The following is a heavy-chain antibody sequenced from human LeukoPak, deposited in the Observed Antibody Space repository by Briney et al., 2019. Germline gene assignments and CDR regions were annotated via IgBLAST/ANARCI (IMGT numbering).Heavy chain of an antibody. CDR2: VYYSGTT. Sequence: PSETLSLTCTVSGGSIASSGYYWSWVRQPPGKGLEWIATVYYSGTTYYNAPLKSRVTISVDTSKNQFSLKLSSVTAADTAVYYCARPQRHCSGGRCYPDYFDSWGQGTLVTVSS. J-gene: IGHJ4*02. D-gene: IGHD2-15*01. CDR3: ARPQRHCSGGRCYPDYFDS. V-gene: IGHV4-39*01. CDR1: GGSIASSGYY.